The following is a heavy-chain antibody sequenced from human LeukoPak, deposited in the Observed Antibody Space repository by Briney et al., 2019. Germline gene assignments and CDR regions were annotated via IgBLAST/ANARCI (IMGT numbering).Heavy chain of an antibody. CDR1: GFTFDDYA. CDR3: ARTAPPRSGWYY. Sequence: AGGSLRLSCAASGFTFDDYAMHWVRHAPGKGLEWVSGISWNSGSIGYADSVKGRFTISRDNAKNSLYLQMNSLRAEDTAVYYCARTAPPRSGWYYWGQGTLVTVSS. CDR2: ISWNSGSI. J-gene: IGHJ4*02. V-gene: IGHV3-9*01. D-gene: IGHD6-13*01.